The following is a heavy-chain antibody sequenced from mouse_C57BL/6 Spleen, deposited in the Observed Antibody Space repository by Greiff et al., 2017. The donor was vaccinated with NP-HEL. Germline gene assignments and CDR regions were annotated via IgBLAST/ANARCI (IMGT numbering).Heavy chain of an antibody. CDR3: ARGGYSYYFGY. V-gene: IGHV5-4*01. Sequence: EVQLVESGGGLVKPGGSLKLSCAASGFTFSSYAMSWVRQTPEKRLEWVATISDGGSYTYYPDNVKGRFTISRDNAKNNLYLQMSHLKSEDTAMYYCARGGYSYYFGYWGQGTTLTVSS. D-gene: IGHD2-3*01. J-gene: IGHJ2*01. CDR1: GFTFSSYA. CDR2: ISDGGSYT.